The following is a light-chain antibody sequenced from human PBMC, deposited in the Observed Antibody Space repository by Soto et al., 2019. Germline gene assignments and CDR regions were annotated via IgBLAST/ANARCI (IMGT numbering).Light chain of an antibody. CDR3: AAWDDSLRVV. V-gene: IGLV1-47*01. CDR2: RNN. CDR1: SSNIGSNY. Sequence: QSVLTQAPSASGTPGHRVTISCSGSSSNIGSNYVYWCQQLPGTAPKLLIYRNNQRPSGVPDRFSGSKSGTSASLAISGLRSEDEADYYCAAWDDSLRVVFGGGTQLTVL. J-gene: IGLJ2*01.